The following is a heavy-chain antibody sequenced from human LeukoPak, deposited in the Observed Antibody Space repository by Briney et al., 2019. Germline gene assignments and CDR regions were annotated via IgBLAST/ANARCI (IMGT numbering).Heavy chain of an antibody. CDR2: ISYDGSNK. V-gene: IGHV3-30*18. D-gene: IGHD5-18*01. CDR3: AKAKGSIQLWAIDAFDI. CDR1: GFTFSSYG. J-gene: IGHJ3*02. Sequence: GGSLRLSCAASGFTFSSYGMHWVRQAPGKGLEWVAVISYDGSNKYYADSVEGRFTISRDNSKNTLYLQMNSLRAEDTAVYYCAKAKGSIQLWAIDAFDIWGQGTMVTVSS.